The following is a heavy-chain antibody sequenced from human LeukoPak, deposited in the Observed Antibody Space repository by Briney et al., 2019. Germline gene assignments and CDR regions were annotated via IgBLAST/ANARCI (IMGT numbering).Heavy chain of an antibody. D-gene: IGHD3-22*01. CDR2: FDPEDGET. CDR3: ARASRDYYDSSGYYGY. Sequence: ASVNVSCKVSGYTLTEVSMHWVRQATGKGLEGMGGFDPEDGETIYAQKFQGRVTMTEDTSTDTAYMELSSLRSEDTAVYYCARASRDYYDSSGYYGYWGQGTLVTVSS. CDR1: GYTLTEVS. V-gene: IGHV1-24*01. J-gene: IGHJ4*02.